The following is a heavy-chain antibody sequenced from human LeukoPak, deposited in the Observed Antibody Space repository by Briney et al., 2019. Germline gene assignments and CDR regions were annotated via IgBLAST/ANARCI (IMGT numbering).Heavy chain of an antibody. CDR1: GFSLSNYW. D-gene: IGHD3-3*02. J-gene: IGHJ2*01. V-gene: IGHV3-53*01. CDR3: ARDSTGYWYFDL. Sequence: GGSLRLSCAASGFSLSNYWMCWVRQAPGKGLEWVSVFYSGGDTHYADSVKGRFTISRDNSKNTLYLQMNSLRAEDTAVYYCARDSTGYWYFDLWGRGTLVSVSS. CDR2: FYSGGDT.